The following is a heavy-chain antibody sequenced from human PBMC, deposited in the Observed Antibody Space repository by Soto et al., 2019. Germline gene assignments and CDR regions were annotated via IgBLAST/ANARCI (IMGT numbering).Heavy chain of an antibody. V-gene: IGHV3-73*02. CDR3: TRDPRNYYDSSGSANWFDP. CDR1: GFTFSGSA. Sequence: VPLVESGGGLVQPGGSLKLSCAASGFTFSGSAMHWVRQASGKGLEWVGRIRSKTNSYATAYAASVKGRFTISRDDSKNTAYLQMNSLKIEDTAVYYCTRDPRNYYDSSGSANWFDPWGQGTLVTVSS. D-gene: IGHD3-22*01. J-gene: IGHJ5*02. CDR2: IRSKTNSYAT.